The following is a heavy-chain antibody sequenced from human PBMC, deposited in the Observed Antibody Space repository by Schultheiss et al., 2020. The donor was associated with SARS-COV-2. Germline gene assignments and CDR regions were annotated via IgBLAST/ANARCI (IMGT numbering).Heavy chain of an antibody. D-gene: IGHD5-18*01. CDR2: IYHSGST. CDR3: ARFDTAMVPFDY. CDR1: GGSISSGSYY. J-gene: IGHJ4*02. Sequence: SETLSLTCTVSGGSISSGSYYWSWIRQPAGKGLEWIGSIYHSGSTYYNPSLKSRVTISVDTSKNQFSLKLSSVTAADTAVYYCARFDTAMVPFDYWGQGTLVTVSS. V-gene: IGHV4-39*07.